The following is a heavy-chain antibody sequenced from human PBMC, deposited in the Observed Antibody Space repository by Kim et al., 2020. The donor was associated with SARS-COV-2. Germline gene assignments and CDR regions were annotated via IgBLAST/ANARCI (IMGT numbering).Heavy chain of an antibody. V-gene: IGHV3-13*05. Sequence: GGSLRLSCAASGFTFSSYDMHWVRQATGKGLEWVSAIGTAGDPYYPGSVKGRFTISRENAKNSLYLQMNSLRAGDTAVYYCASRNLNYYGSGSYGAFDIWGQGTMVTVSS. CDR1: GFTFSSYD. D-gene: IGHD3-10*01. CDR3: ASRNLNYYGSGSYGAFDI. CDR2: IGTAGDP. J-gene: IGHJ3*02.